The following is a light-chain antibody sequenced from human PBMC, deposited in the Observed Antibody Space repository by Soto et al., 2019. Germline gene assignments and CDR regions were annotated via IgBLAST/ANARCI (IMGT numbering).Light chain of an antibody. Sequence: EIVMTQSPATVSVSPGERATLSCRASQSVSSKLGWYQQKPGQAPRLLIYGASIRATGIPARFSGSGSGTEFTLTISSLQSEDFAVYYCQQYNNWPRTFGPGTKVDIK. CDR1: QSVSSK. J-gene: IGKJ3*01. CDR2: GAS. V-gene: IGKV3-15*01. CDR3: QQYNNWPRT.